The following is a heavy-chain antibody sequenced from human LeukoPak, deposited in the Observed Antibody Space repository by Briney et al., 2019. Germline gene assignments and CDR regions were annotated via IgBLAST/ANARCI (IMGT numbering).Heavy chain of an antibody. D-gene: IGHD5-18*01. J-gene: IGHJ6*02. CDR3: ARDKKRNSYGHNYYGMDV. Sequence: PGGSLRLSCVASGFPVNSTYMNWVRQAPGKGLESVSVIHSGGSTYYADSGKGRFTISRDTSKNMLYLQMKSLRPEDTALYYCARDKKRNSYGHNYYGMDVWGQGTTVTVSS. V-gene: IGHV3-66*02. CDR1: GFPVNSTY. CDR2: IHSGGST.